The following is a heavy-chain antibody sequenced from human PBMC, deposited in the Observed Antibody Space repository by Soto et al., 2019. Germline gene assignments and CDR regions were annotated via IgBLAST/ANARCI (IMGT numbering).Heavy chain of an antibody. CDR3: TTDSTQTFCDGGPCYTVLTKIHDS. Sequence: EVQLVESGGGLVKPGGSLRLSCAASGFTFNNGWMSWVRQAPGKGLEWFGRFKSQAVGGTTDYRAPVNGRFTISRDDSKNTVQLQINSLKTEDTDVYYCTTDSTQTFCDGGPCYTVLTKIHDSWGQGTLVTVSS. J-gene: IGHJ4*02. CDR2: FKSQAVGGTT. CDR1: GFTFNNGW. V-gene: IGHV3-15*01. D-gene: IGHD2-15*01.